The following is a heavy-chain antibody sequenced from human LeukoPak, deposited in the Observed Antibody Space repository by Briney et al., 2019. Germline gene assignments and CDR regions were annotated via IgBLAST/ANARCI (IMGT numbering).Heavy chain of an antibody. CDR3: ARSLGFAPPFDY. J-gene: IGHJ4*02. V-gene: IGHV1-69*01. Sequence: ASVKLSCNASGGTFSSYAISWVRHAPGQGLEWMGGIIPIFGTASYAQKFQGRVTITADESTSTAYMELSSLRSEDTAVYSCARSLGFAPPFDYWGQGTLVTVSS. D-gene: IGHD3-3*01. CDR2: IIPIFGTA. CDR1: GGTFSSYA.